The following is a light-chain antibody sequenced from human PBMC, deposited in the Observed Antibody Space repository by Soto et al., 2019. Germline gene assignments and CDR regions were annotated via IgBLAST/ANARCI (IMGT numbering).Light chain of an antibody. Sequence: DIEMTQSPSAMSASVGDRFTITCRASQGISSYLAWFQQKPGKVPKRLIYAASSLQSGVTSRFSGSGSGTEFTLTISSLRPEDFATYYCLQHHSYPITFGQGTLLEIK. CDR3: LQHHSYPIT. V-gene: IGKV1-17*03. J-gene: IGKJ5*01. CDR1: QGISSY. CDR2: AAS.